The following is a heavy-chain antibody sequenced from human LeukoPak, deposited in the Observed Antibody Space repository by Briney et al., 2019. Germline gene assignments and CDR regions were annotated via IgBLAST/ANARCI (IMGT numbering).Heavy chain of an antibody. CDR3: ARDRRFDFDY. J-gene: IGHJ4*02. CDR1: GFTLSSYS. D-gene: IGHD3-3*01. CDR2: ISSSSSI. Sequence: PGGSLRLSCAASGFTLSSYSMNWVRQAPGKGLEWVSYISSSSSIYYADSVKGRFTISRDNAKNSLYLQMNSLRDEDTAVYYCARDRRFDFDYWGQGIPVTVSS. V-gene: IGHV3-48*02.